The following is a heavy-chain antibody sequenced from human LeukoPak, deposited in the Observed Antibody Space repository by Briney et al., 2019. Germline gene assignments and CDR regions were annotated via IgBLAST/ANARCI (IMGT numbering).Heavy chain of an antibody. J-gene: IGHJ4*02. CDR3: AGNYYGSGSYYSEDRY. CDR1: GDSITNNNYY. CDR2: VSYSGST. D-gene: IGHD3-10*01. V-gene: IGHV4-39*01. Sequence: SETLSLTCTVSGDSITNNNYYWGWIRQSPGKGLEWIGSVSYSGSTHYNPSLKSRVTISVDTSKKQFSLKLSSVTAADTAVYYCAGNYYGSGSYYSEDRYWGQGTLVTVSS.